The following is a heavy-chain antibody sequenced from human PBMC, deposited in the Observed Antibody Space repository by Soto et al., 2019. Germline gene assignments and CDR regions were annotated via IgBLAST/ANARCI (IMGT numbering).Heavy chain of an antibody. J-gene: IGHJ4*02. CDR2: MNPNSGNT. CDR1: GYTFTSYD. CDR3: ARGLKVLRFLEWLLYLDY. Sequence: ASVKVSCKASGYTFTSYDINWVRQATGQGLEWMGWMNPNSGNTGYAQKFQGRVTMTRNTSISTAYMELSSLRSEDTAVYYCARGLKVLRFLEWLLYLDYWGQGTPVTVSS. V-gene: IGHV1-8*01. D-gene: IGHD3-3*01.